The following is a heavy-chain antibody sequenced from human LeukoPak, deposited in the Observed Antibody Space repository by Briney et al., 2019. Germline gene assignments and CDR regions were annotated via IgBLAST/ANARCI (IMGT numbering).Heavy chain of an antibody. CDR3: ATLGEDKTDTPFDY. V-gene: IGHV1-2*06. CDR1: GYTFTDYY. J-gene: IGHJ4*02. CDR2: INPSTGGT. D-gene: IGHD3-16*01. Sequence: ASVKVSCKTSGYTFTDYYVHWIRQAPGQGLEWMGRINPSTGGTDFAQKFQGKVSVTRDTSISTAYMELSRLGSDDTAVYYCATLGEDKTDTPFDYWGQGTLVTVSS.